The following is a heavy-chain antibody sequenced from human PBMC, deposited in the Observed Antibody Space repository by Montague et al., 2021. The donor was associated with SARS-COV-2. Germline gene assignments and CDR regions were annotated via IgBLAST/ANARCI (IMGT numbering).Heavy chain of an antibody. Sequence: TLSLTCTVSGGSISSGGYYWSWIRQHLGKGLEWIGYIYYSGSTYYNPSLKSRVTISVDTSKNQFSLKLSSVTAADTAVYYCARGEEEMATIVDEYFDYWGQGTLVTVSS. D-gene: IGHD5-24*01. CDR3: ARGEEEMATIVDEYFDY. CDR2: IYYSGST. CDR1: GGSISSGGYY. V-gene: IGHV4-31*03. J-gene: IGHJ4*02.